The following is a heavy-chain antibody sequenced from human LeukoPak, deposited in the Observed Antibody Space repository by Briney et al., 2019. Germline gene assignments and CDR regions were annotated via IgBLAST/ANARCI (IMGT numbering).Heavy chain of an antibody. D-gene: IGHD3-10*01. J-gene: IGHJ4*02. CDR2: ISSSSSYI. CDR1: GFTFSSYS. CDR3: ARARHVLGGGFDY. V-gene: IGHV3-21*01. Sequence: GGSLRLSCAASGFTFSSYSMNWVRQAPGKGLEWVSSISSSSSYIYYADSVKGRFTISRANAKTSLYPQMTSMRAEDTPVYYCARARHVLGGGFDYWGQGTLVTASS.